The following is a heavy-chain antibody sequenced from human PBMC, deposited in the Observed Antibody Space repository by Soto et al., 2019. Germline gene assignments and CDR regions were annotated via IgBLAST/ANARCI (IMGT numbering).Heavy chain of an antibody. D-gene: IGHD3-22*01. CDR3: ARGKGSSGYCMDV. CDR2: MNPNSGNT. CDR1: GCSLTSYD. Sequence: SVKVACKASGCSLTSYDINWVRQSTGQGLEWMGWMNPNSGNTGYAQKFQGRVTMTRNTSISTAYMELSSLRSEDTAVYYCARGKGSSGYCMDVWGQGTTVTVSS. V-gene: IGHV1-8*01. J-gene: IGHJ6*02.